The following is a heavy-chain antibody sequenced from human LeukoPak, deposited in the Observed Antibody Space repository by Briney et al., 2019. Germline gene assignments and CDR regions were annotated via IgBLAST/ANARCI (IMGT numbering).Heavy chain of an antibody. CDR1: GFTFDDYA. CDR2: ISWNSGSI. Sequence: GRSLRLSCAASGFTFDDYAMHWVRQAPGKGLEWVSGISWNSGSIGYADSVKGRFTISRDNAKKSLFLQMNSLRAEDTALYYCATGSTGSFLTDYWGQGTLVTVSS. V-gene: IGHV3-9*01. J-gene: IGHJ4*02. CDR3: ATGSTGSFLTDY. D-gene: IGHD1-26*01.